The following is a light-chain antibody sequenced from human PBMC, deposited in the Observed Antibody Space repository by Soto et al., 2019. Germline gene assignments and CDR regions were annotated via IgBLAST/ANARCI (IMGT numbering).Light chain of an antibody. Sequence: DIQMTQSPSSLSPSAGDRVTITCRASQSIVSYLNWYQQKPGKAPNLLIYAASSLQSGVPSRFSGSGSGTDFTLTISSLQHEDFATYYCQQSYDTVWTFGQGTKVDIK. J-gene: IGKJ1*01. CDR1: QSIVSY. CDR2: AAS. V-gene: IGKV1-39*01. CDR3: QQSYDTVWT.